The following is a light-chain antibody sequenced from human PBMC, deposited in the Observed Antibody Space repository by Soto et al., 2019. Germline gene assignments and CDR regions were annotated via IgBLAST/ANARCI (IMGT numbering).Light chain of an antibody. CDR3: QQRSNWPIT. J-gene: IGKJ5*01. CDR2: GAF. Sequence: EIVMTQSPASLSLSPGEGVTRSCRAGQSITTKLAWYQQKPGQAPRLLIHGAFTRATGIPARFSGSGSGTEFTLTISTLQSEDFEVYYCQQRSNWPITFGQGTRLEIK. V-gene: IGKV3-15*01. CDR1: QSITTK.